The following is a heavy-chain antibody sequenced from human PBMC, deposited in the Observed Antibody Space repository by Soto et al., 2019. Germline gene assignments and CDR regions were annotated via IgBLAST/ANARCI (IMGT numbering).Heavy chain of an antibody. J-gene: IGHJ4*02. CDR2: IDSGDGTT. CDR1: GVDFGDYY. Sequence: GSXRLSCPGSGVDFGDYYMSWIREAPGKGLEWVSYIDSGDGTTYYTDSVKGRFTISRDNAKKTVYLQMSSLRVEDTALYYCVRPYYSSSWFPFDRWGQGTLVTSPQ. CDR3: VRPYYSSSWFPFDR. D-gene: IGHD6-13*01. V-gene: IGHV3-11*01.